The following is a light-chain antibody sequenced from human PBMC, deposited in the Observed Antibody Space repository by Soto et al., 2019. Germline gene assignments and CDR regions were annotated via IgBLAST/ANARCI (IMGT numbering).Light chain of an antibody. V-gene: IGKV3-15*01. CDR1: QSVSST. CDR2: DAS. CDR3: QQYNNWPFT. Sequence: EILMPQAPSTLSVSPGERATLSCRAGQSVSSTLAWYQQKPGKAPRLLIYDASTRATGIPARFSGSGSGTEFTLTISSLQPDDFAAYYCQQYNNWPFTFGQGTRLEIK. J-gene: IGKJ5*01.